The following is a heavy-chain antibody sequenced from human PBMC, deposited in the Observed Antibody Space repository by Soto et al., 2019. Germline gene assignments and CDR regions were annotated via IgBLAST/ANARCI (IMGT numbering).Heavy chain of an antibody. J-gene: IGHJ3*02. Sequence: SVKVSCKASGGTFSSYAISWVRQAPGQGLEWMGGIIPIFGTANYAQKFQGRVTITADESTSTAYMELSSLRSEDTAVYYCARERIAAAGHDAFDIWGQGTMVTVSS. V-gene: IGHV1-69*13. CDR3: ARERIAAAGHDAFDI. D-gene: IGHD6-13*01. CDR2: IIPIFGTA. CDR1: GGTFSSYA.